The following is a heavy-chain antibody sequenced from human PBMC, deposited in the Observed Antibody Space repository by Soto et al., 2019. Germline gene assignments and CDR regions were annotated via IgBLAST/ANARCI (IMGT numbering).Heavy chain of an antibody. CDR3: ARPAAASYYFAMDV. J-gene: IGHJ6*02. Sequence: PSETLSLTCTVSGGSISSSGYYWGWIRQPPGKGLEWIGSIYYSGSTYYNPSLKSRVTISVDTSKNQFSLKVNSVTAADTAVYYCARPAAASYYFAMDVWGQGTTVTVSS. CDR1: GGSISSSGYY. CDR2: IYYSGST. V-gene: IGHV4-39*01. D-gene: IGHD6-25*01.